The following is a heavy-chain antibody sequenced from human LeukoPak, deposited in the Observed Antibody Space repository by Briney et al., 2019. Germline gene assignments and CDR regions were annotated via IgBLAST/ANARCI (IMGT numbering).Heavy chain of an antibody. D-gene: IGHD3-22*01. J-gene: IGHJ3*02. CDR2: IYYSGST. CDR1: GGSISSSSYY. CDR3: ARHRTYYYDSSGSSNPCDI. V-gene: IGHV4-39*01. Sequence: SETLSLTCTVSGGSISSSSYYWCGIRQPPGKGLEWIGSIYYSGSTYYNPSLKSRVTISVDTSKNQFSLKLSSVTAADTAVYYCARHRTYYYDSSGSSNPCDIWGQGTMVTVSS.